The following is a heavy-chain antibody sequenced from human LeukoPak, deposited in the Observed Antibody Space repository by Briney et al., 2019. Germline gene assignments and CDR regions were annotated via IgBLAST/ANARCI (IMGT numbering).Heavy chain of an antibody. J-gene: IGHJ6*02. Sequence: GGSLRLSCAASGFTFDDYTMHWVRQAPGKGLEWVSLISWDGGSTYYADSVKGRFTISRDNSKNSLYLQMNSLRTEDTALYYCAKDSAGLDYYYYGMDVWGQGTTVTVSS. V-gene: IGHV3-43*01. CDR1: GFTFDDYT. CDR2: ISWDGGST. CDR3: AKDSAGLDYYYYGMDV. D-gene: IGHD1-14*01.